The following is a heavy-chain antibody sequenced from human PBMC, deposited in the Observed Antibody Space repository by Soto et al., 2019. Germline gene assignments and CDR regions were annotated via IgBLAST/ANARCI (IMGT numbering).Heavy chain of an antibody. Sequence: SLRLSCPASVCSFSSSPMHWVRQAPGKGPEWVALISYDGTNKFYADSVKGRFTFSRDNSKSTLYLQVDSLRPEDAAVYYCARHLKTSGPQHWAFDYFDSWGQGKLVTVSS. CDR3: ARHLKTSGPQHWAFDYFDS. CDR2: ISYDGTNK. D-gene: IGHD7-27*01. V-gene: IGHV3-30-3*01. CDR1: VCSFSSSP. J-gene: IGHJ4*02.